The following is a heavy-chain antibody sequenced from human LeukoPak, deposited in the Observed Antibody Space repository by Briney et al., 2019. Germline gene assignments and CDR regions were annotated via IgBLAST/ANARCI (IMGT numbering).Heavy chain of an antibody. CDR3: ARAAYSSSWYINYYYMDV. D-gene: IGHD6-13*01. CDR1: GYTFTSYY. CDR2: INPNSGGT. V-gene: IGHV1-2*02. Sequence: ASVKVSCKASGYTFTSYYMHWVRQAPAQGLEWMGWINPNSGGTNYAQKFQGRVTMTRDTSISTAYMELSRLRSDDTAVYYCARAAYSSSWYINYYYMDVWGKGTTVTVSS. J-gene: IGHJ6*03.